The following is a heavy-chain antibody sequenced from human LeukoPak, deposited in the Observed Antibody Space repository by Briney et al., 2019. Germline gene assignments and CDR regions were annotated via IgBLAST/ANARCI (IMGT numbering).Heavy chain of an antibody. CDR1: GLTLSNAW. CDR3: ARQPPSPGYCTNGVCPDAFDI. CDR2: IYYSGST. Sequence: GSLRLSCAASGLTLSNAWMSWVRQPPGKGLEWIGSIYYSGSTYYNPSLKSRVTISVDTSKNQFSLKLSSVTAADTAVYYCARQPPSPGYCTNGVCPDAFDIWGQGTMVTVSS. J-gene: IGHJ3*02. V-gene: IGHV4-39*01. D-gene: IGHD2-8*01.